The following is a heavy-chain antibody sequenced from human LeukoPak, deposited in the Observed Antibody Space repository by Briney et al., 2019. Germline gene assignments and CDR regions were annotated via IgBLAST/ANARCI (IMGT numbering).Heavy chain of an antibody. D-gene: IGHD3-3*01. CDR1: GYPFTSYI. CDR2: MNTNSGNT. CDR3: ARGLPKAVFGMVIED. V-gene: IGHV1-8*01. J-gene: IGHJ1*01. Sequence: GASVKVSCKASGYPFTSYIVNWVRQATGQGLEWMGWMNTNSGNTGYSQNFQGRVTMTRDTSISTAYMELSSLMSEDTAVYYCARGLPKAVFGMVIEDWGQGTLVTVSS.